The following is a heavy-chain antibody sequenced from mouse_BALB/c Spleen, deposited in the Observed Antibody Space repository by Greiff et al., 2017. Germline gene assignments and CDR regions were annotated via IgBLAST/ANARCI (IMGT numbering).Heavy chain of an antibody. V-gene: IGHV5-12-1*01. CDR1: GFAFSSYD. J-gene: IGHJ4*01. CDR2: ISSGGGST. CDR3: ARQGRSYAMDY. Sequence: EVKLMESGGGLVKPGGSLKLSCAASGFAFSSYDMSWVRQTPEKRLEWVAYISSGGGSTYYPDTVKGRFTISRDNAKNTLYLQMSSLKSEDTAMYYCARQGRSYAMDYWGQGTSVTVSS.